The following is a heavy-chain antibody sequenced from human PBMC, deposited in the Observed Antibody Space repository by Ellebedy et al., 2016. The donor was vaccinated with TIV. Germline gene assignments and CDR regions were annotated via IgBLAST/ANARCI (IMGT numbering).Heavy chain of an antibody. CDR2: INSSGGSP. CDR3: ARGYYYDSSGLGNGLDV. Sequence: ASVKVSXXASGYTFISFYISWVRQAPGQGLEWMGIINSSGGSPTYARQFQGRFTMTRDPSSSTVYMDLSSLRSEDTAVYYCARGYYYDSSGLGNGLDVWGQGTMVTVSS. CDR1: GYTFISFY. V-gene: IGHV1-46*01. J-gene: IGHJ3*01. D-gene: IGHD3-22*01.